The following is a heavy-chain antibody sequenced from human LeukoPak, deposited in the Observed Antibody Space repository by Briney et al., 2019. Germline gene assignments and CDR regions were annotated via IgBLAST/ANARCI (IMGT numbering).Heavy chain of an antibody. CDR1: GYSFTTYW. D-gene: IGHD2-8*01. CDR2: IYPRDSDT. Sequence: GESLKISCKGSGYSFTTYWIAWVRQMPGKGLEWMGIIYPRDSDTRYSPSFQGQVTISADKSISTAYLQWSSLKASDTAMYYCARGTGVRYCSNGVCYTSDYWGQGTLVTVSS. V-gene: IGHV5-51*01. J-gene: IGHJ4*02. CDR3: ARGTGVRYCSNGVCYTSDY.